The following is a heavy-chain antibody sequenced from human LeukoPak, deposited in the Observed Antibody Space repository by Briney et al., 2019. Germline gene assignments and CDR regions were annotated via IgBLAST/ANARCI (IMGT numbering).Heavy chain of an antibody. CDR1: GFTFSSYT. D-gene: IGHD3-10*01. CDR3: GSISGGASGDF. CDR2: ISYDGSNK. J-gene: IGHJ4*02. V-gene: IGHV3-30-3*01. Sequence: TGRSLRLSCAASGFTFSSYTLHWVRQGPGKGLEWVAVISYDGSNKYYADSVRGRFTISRDNSKNTLYLQMNSLRAKDTAVYYCGSISGGASGDFWGQGTLVTVSS.